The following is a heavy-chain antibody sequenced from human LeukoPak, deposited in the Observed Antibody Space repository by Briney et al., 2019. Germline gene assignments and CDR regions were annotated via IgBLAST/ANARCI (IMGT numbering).Heavy chain of an antibody. CDR3: AKEGITMVRGVITYFDY. CDR2: ISGSGGST. CDR1: AFTFSSYA. J-gene: IGHJ4*02. D-gene: IGHD3-10*01. Sequence: PGGSVRLSCAASAFTFSSYAMSWVRQAPGKWLEWVSAISGSGGSTYYAVSVKGRFTISRDNSKNTLYLQMNSLRAEDTAVYYCAKEGITMVRGVITYFDYWGQATLVTVSS. V-gene: IGHV3-23*01.